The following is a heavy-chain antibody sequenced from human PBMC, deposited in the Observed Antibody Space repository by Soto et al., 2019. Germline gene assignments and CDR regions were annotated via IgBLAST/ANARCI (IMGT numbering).Heavy chain of an antibody. J-gene: IGHJ5*02. D-gene: IGHD3-3*01. CDR1: GGSFSGYY. Sequence: PSETLSLTCAVYGGSFSGYYWSWIRQPPGKGLEWIGEINHSGSTNYNPSLKSRVTISVDTPKNQFSLKLSSVTAADTAVYYCARVRPRITIFGVVPTLFDPWGQGTLVTVSS. V-gene: IGHV4-34*01. CDR2: INHSGST. CDR3: ARVRPRITIFGVVPTLFDP.